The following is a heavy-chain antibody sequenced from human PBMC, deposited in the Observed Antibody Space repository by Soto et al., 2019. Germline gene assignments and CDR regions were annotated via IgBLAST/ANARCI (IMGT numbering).Heavy chain of an antibody. CDR2: ITYDGTT. D-gene: IGHD2-8*01. J-gene: IGHJ4*02. CDR3: ARLEMAGPNFIDD. V-gene: IGHV4-39*01. Sequence: SETLSLTCTVSGSSVSSRAYYWGWIRQPPERGLEWLGAITYDGTTYYNPSLRSRVIISADSSKNQFFLKLASVTAADTAVYYCARLEMAGPNFIDDWGQGNLVTVSS. CDR1: GSSVSSRAYY.